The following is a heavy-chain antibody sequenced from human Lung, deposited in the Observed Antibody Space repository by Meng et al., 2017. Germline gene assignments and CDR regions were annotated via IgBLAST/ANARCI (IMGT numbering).Heavy chain of an antibody. D-gene: IGHD6-13*01. Sequence: QVQLVQSGAEVKKSGASVKVFCKASGYTFTNYAMQWVRQAPGQRLEWMGWINAGNGNTKYSQKFQGRVTITGDTSASTAYMELSSLRSEDTAVYYCARSKSIAAAGGYWGQGTLVTVSS. V-gene: IGHV1-3*01. CDR2: INAGNGNT. CDR3: ARSKSIAAAGGY. J-gene: IGHJ4*02. CDR1: GYTFTNYA.